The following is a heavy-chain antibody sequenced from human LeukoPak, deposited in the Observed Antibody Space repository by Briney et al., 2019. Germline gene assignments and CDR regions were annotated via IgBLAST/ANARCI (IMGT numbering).Heavy chain of an antibody. CDR1: GFTFSTYW. Sequence: PGGSLRLSCAASGFTFSTYWMHWVRQAPGKGLVWVSHINVDGSGATYADSVKGRFTISRDNAKNTLDLQMSSLRAEDTAEYYCARSNTVISNYYYGMDVWGQGTTVTVSS. J-gene: IGHJ6*02. CDR2: INVDGSGA. V-gene: IGHV3-74*01. D-gene: IGHD2/OR15-2a*01. CDR3: ARSNTVISNYYYGMDV.